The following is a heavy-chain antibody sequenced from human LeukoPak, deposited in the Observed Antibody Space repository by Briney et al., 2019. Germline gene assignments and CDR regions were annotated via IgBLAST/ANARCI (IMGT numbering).Heavy chain of an antibody. CDR3: ARLYSASGRS. D-gene: IGHD3-10*01. CDR1: GVSIGSSGDY. Sequence: SETLSLTCTVSGVSIGSSGDYWGWIRQPPGKGLERIGSIYYSGTTYYNPSLKSRVTISVDTSKNQFSLKLNSVTAADTAVYYCARLYSASGRSWGQGTLVTVSS. J-gene: IGHJ4*02. V-gene: IGHV4-39*01. CDR2: IYYSGTT.